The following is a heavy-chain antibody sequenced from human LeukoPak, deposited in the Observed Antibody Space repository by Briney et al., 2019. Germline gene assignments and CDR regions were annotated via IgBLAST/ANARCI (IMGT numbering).Heavy chain of an antibody. D-gene: IGHD6-19*01. J-gene: IGHJ4*02. CDR2: ISGSGGST. CDR3: SGYSSGWYSGY. CDR1: GFTFSSYA. V-gene: IGHV3-23*01. Sequence: GGSLRLSCAASGFTFSSYAMSWVRQAPGKGLEWVSAISGSGGSTYYADSVKGRFTISRDNSKNTLYLQMNGLRAEDTAVYYCSGYSSGWYSGYWGQGTLVTVSS.